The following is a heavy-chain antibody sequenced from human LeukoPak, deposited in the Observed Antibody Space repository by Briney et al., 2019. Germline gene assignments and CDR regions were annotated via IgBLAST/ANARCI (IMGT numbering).Heavy chain of an antibody. CDR3: ARESPQRSGYSYTH. CDR1: GYTFTTYA. D-gene: IGHD5-18*01. J-gene: IGHJ4*02. CDR2: INVGNGDT. V-gene: IGHV1-3*01. Sequence: ASVKVSCKASGYTFTTYAIHWVRQAPGQRLEWMGWINVGNGDTKYSQRFQGRVIITRDTSASTAYMDLSSLRSEDTAVYYCARESPQRSGYSYTHWGQGSLVTVSS.